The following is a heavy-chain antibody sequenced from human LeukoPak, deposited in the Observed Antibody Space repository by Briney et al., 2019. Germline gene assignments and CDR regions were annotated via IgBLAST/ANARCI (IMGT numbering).Heavy chain of an antibody. V-gene: IGHV4-38-2*02. Sequence: SETLSLTCTVSGYSISTGFYWGWIRQPPGKGLEWIRSIYHSGDTYYNPSLNSRVTISVDTSKNQFSLKVRSVTAADTAVYYCARDLAVAGTGYDYWGQGTLVTVSS. CDR2: IYHSGDT. J-gene: IGHJ4*02. CDR3: ARDLAVAGTGYDY. D-gene: IGHD6-19*01. CDR1: GYSISTGFY.